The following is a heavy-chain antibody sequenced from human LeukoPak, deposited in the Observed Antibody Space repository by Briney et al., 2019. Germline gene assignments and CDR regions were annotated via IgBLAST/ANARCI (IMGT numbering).Heavy chain of an antibody. CDR1: GGSISSGGYS. CDR3: ARDGSGDAFDI. Sequence: SETLPLTCAVSGGSISSGGYSWSWIRQPPGKGLEWIGYIYHSGSTYYNPSLKSRVTISVDRSKNQFSLKLSSVTAADTAVYYCARDGSGDAFDIWGQGTMVTVSS. J-gene: IGHJ3*02. V-gene: IGHV4-30-2*01. D-gene: IGHD6-25*01. CDR2: IYHSGST.